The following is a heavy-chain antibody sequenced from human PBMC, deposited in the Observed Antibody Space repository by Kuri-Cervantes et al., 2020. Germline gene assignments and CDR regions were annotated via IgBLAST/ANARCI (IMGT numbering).Heavy chain of an antibody. CDR2: IIPIFGTA. CDR1: GGTFSSYA. J-gene: IGHJ1*01. V-gene: IGHV1-69*05. D-gene: IGHD3-22*01. Sequence: SVKVSCKASGGTFSSYAISWVRQAPGQGLEWMGGIIPIFGTANYAQKFQGRVTITTDESTSTAYMELSSLRSEDTAVYYCARVPEGNLWYDSSGYYYDYEYFQHWGQGTLVTVSS. CDR3: ARVPEGNLWYDSSGYYYDYEYFQH.